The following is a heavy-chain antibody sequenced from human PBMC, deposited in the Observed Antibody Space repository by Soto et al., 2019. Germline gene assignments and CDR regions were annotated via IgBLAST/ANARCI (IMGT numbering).Heavy chain of an antibody. D-gene: IGHD2-15*01. CDR2: IYYSGST. J-gene: IGHJ4*02. CDR3: ARCGSSCSLAF. CDR1: GGSISSGDYY. Sequence: QVELQESGPGLAKPAQTLSLTCTVSGGSISSGDYYWSWIRQPPGKGLEWIGYIYYSGSTYYNPSLKSRVTISVDTSKNQFSLKLTSVTAADTAVYYCARCGSSCSLAFWGQVTLVTVSS. V-gene: IGHV4-30-4*01.